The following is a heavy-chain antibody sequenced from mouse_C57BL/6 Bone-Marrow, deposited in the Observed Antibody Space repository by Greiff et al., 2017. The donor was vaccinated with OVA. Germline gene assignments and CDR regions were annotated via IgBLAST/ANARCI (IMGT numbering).Heavy chain of an antibody. V-gene: IGHV1-42*01. J-gene: IGHJ4*01. CDR1: GYSFTGYY. D-gene: IGHD1-1*01. CDR3: AITTVVALYAMDY. CDR2: INPSTGGT. Sequence: EVQRVESGPELVKPGASVKISCKASGYSFTGYYMNWVKQSPEKSLEWIGEINPSTGGTTYNQKFKAKATLTVDKSSSTAYMQLKSLTSEDSAVYYCAITTVVALYAMDYWGQGTSVTVSS.